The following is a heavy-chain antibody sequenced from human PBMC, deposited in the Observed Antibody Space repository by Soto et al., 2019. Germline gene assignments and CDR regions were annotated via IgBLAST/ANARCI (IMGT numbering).Heavy chain of an antibody. CDR3: AKDRRAGGNYGFYSDF. V-gene: IGHV3-23*01. CDR1: GFTFSSYG. CDR2: SSATGAGT. Sequence: EVQLLESGGGLVQPGGSLRLSCAASGFTFSSYGMTWVRQAPGKGLEWVSFSSATGAGTYYADSVQGRFTISRDKSKNTLYLQMTSLRADDTAVYYCAKDRRAGGNYGFYSDFWGQGALVIVSS. J-gene: IGHJ4*02. D-gene: IGHD1-7*01.